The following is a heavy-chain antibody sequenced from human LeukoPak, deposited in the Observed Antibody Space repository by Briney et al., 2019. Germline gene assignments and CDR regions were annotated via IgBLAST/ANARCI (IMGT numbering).Heavy chain of an antibody. J-gene: IGHJ3*02. D-gene: IGHD2-2*01. CDR1: GYTFTGYY. Sequence: ASVKVSCKASGYTFTGYYMHWVRQAPGQGLEWMGWINPNSGGTNYAQKFQGRVTMTRDTSISTAYMELSRLRSDDTAVYYCASGAYCDSTSCYAFDIWGQGTMVTVSS. V-gene: IGHV1-2*02. CDR3: ASGAYCDSTSCYAFDI. CDR2: INPNSGGT.